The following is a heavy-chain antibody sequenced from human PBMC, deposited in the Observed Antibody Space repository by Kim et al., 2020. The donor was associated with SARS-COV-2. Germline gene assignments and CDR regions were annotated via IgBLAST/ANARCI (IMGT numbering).Heavy chain of an antibody. CDR3: VRDYMYALDY. J-gene: IGHJ4*02. CDR2: ISSSSSTI. CDR1: GFTFSTYS. D-gene: IGHD2-8*01. Sequence: GGSLRLSCAASGFTFSTYSVNWVRQAPGKGLEWISYISSSSSTIYYADSVKGRCTISIDNDNNSLYLQMNSLRDDDTAIYYCVRDYMYALDYWGQGTLV. V-gene: IGHV3-48*02.